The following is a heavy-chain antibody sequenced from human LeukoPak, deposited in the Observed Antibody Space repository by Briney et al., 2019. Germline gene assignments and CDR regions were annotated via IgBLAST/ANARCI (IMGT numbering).Heavy chain of an antibody. J-gene: IGHJ5*02. CDR2: ISGSGGST. Sequence: GGSLRLSCAASGFTFSNYAMTWVRQAPGKGLEWVSAISGSGGSTYYADSVKGRFTISRDNSKNTLYLQMNSLRAEDTAVYYCAKGGEDWSYDYVWGSYRPLNWFDPWGQGTLVTVSS. D-gene: IGHD3-16*02. CDR3: AKGGEDWSYDYVWGSYRPLNWFDP. CDR1: GFTFSNYA. V-gene: IGHV3-23*01.